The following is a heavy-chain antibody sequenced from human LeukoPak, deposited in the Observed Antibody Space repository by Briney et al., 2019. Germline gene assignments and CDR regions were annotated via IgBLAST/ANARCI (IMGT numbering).Heavy chain of an antibody. CDR1: GFTFSSFW. J-gene: IGHJ4*02. CDR3: TRVFGGYDVSDY. Sequence: PGGSLRLSCAASGFTFSSFWMSWVRQALGKGLEWVANIKKDGSQKYYVDSVEGRFTISRDSAKNSLYLQMDSLRVDDTAVYYCTRVFGGYDVSDYWGQGTLATVSS. V-gene: IGHV3-7*03. D-gene: IGHD3-3*01. CDR2: IKKDGSQK.